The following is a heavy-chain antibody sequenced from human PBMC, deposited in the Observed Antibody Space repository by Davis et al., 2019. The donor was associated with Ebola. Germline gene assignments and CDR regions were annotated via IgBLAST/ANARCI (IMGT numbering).Heavy chain of an antibody. Sequence: PGGSLRLSCAASGFTFSSYAISRVRQAPGKGLEWVSATSGSGGSTYSADSVKGRFTITRDDSKTTLYLEMNSLGAEDTAVYYCGGYTINYYYGMDVWGQGTTVTVSS. CDR2: TSGSGGST. CDR3: GGYTINYYYGMDV. CDR1: GFTFSSYA. V-gene: IGHV3-23*01. J-gene: IGHJ6*02. D-gene: IGHD5-18*01.